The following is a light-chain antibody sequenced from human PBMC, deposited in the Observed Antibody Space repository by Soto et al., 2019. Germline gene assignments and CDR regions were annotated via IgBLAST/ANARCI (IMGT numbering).Light chain of an antibody. CDR3: QQYNIYPLS. CDR2: AAS. Sequence: DVQMTQSPSSLSASVGDRVTITCRASQDINSYLAWYQQKPGNAPKSLIYAASSLQTGVPSRFSRSESGTDFTLTASTLHPEDSATYYCQQYNIYPLSFGGGTKVEIK. V-gene: IGKV1D-16*01. J-gene: IGKJ4*01. CDR1: QDINSY.